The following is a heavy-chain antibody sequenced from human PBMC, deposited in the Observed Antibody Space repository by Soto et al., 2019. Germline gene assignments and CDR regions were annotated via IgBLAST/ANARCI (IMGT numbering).Heavy chain of an antibody. D-gene: IGHD3-10*01. J-gene: IGHJ4*02. V-gene: IGHV3-23*01. CDR1: GFTFSSYA. Sequence: EVQLLESGGGLVQPGGSLRLSCAASGFTFSSYAMSWVRQAPGKGLEWVSAISGSGGSTYYADSVKGRFTISRDNSKNTLYLHMNSLRAEDMAVYYCAKGITMVRGVPFAYWGQGTLVTVSS. CDR3: AKGITMVRGVPFAY. CDR2: ISGSGGST.